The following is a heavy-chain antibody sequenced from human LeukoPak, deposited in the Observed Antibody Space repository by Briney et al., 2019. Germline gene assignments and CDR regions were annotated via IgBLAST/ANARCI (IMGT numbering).Heavy chain of an antibody. CDR3: AKDVIAAAGMD. CDR2: IIPIFGTA. Sequence: GASVKVSCKASGGTFSSYAISWVRQAPGQGLEWMGGIIPIFGTANYAQEFQGRVTITADESTSTAYMELSSLRSEDTAVYYCAKDVIAAAGMDWGQGTLVTVSS. CDR1: GGTFSSYA. J-gene: IGHJ4*02. D-gene: IGHD6-13*01. V-gene: IGHV1-69*13.